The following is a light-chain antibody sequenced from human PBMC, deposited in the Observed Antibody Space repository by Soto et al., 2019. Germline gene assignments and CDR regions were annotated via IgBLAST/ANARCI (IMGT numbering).Light chain of an antibody. CDR1: QSISRN. CDR2: AAS. V-gene: IGKV1-39*01. J-gene: IGKJ1*01. Sequence: DIQMTQSPSSLSASVGDRVTITCRASQSISRNLNWYQQRPGKAPKLLIYAASSLQSGVPSRFSGSGSGTDFTLTISGLQSEDFATYYCQQSYRRWTFGQGTKVDI. CDR3: QQSYRRWT.